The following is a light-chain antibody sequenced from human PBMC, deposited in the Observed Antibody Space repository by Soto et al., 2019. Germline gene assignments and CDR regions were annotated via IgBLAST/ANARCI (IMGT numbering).Light chain of an antibody. CDR1: SSNIGSNY. CDR3: AAWDDSLSGVV. CDR2: RNS. V-gene: IGLV1-47*01. J-gene: IGLJ2*01. Sequence: QSVLTQPTSASGTPGQRVTISCSGSSSNIGSNYVYWYQQLPGTVPQLLIYRNSERPSGVPDRFSGSKSGTSASLAISGLXXEDEADYYCAAWDDSLSGVVFGGGTKLTVL.